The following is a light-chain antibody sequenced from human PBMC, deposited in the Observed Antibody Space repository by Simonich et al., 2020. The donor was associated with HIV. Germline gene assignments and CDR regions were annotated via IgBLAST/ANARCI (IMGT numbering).Light chain of an antibody. Sequence: DIVMTQSPDSLAVSLGERATINCKSSQSVLYNSNNKNYLAWYQQKPGQPPKLLIYCASTRESGVPDRFSGSGSGTDFTLTISSLQAEDVAVYYCQQYYITPHTFGQGTKVEIK. CDR2: CAS. CDR3: QQYYITPHT. V-gene: IGKV4-1*01. J-gene: IGKJ1*01. CDR1: QSVLYNSNNKNY.